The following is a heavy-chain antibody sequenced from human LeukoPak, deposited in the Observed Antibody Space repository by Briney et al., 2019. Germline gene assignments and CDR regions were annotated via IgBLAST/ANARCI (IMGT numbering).Heavy chain of an antibody. Sequence: GGSLRLSCAASGFIFSQYSMNWVRQAPGKGLEWVANIKQDGSQKYYVDSVKGRFSISRDNAKNSLYLQMNSLRAEDTAVYYCARGVPYASWSGPHYSDYWGQGTLVTVSS. D-gene: IGHD3-3*01. CDR1: GFIFSQYS. CDR3: ARGVPYASWSGPHYSDY. J-gene: IGHJ4*02. V-gene: IGHV3-7*01. CDR2: IKQDGSQK.